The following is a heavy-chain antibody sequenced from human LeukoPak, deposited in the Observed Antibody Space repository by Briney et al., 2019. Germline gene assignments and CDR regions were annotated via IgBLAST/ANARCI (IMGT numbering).Heavy chain of an antibody. V-gene: IGHV1-69*05. CDR1: GGTFSSYA. Sequence: GSSVKVSCKASGGTFSSYAISWVRQAPGQWLEWMGGIIPIFGTANYAQKFQGRVTITTDESTSTAYMELSSLRSVDTAVYYCARDALYSYSPPGDYWGQGTLVTVSS. J-gene: IGHJ4*02. CDR3: ARDALYSYSPPGDY. D-gene: IGHD1-26*01. CDR2: IIPIFGTA.